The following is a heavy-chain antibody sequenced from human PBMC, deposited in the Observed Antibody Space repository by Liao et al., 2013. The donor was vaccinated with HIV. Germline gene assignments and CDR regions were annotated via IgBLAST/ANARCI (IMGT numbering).Heavy chain of an antibody. CDR3: ARAGRDGFNPRFDY. V-gene: IGHV4-4*07. CDR2: IYTSGST. CDR1: GGSISNYY. D-gene: IGHD5-24*01. J-gene: IGHJ4*02. Sequence: QVQLQESGPGLVKPSETLSLTCTVSGGSISNYYWSWIRQPAGKGLEWIGRIYTSGSTNYNPSLKSRVTMSVDTSKNQFSLKLSSVTAADTAVYYCARAGRDGFNPRFDYWGQGTLVTVSS.